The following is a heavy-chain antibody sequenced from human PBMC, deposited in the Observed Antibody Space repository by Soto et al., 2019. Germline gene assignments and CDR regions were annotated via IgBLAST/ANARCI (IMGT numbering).Heavy chain of an antibody. CDR3: ARGRPTFVVVVAYYYYYGMDV. J-gene: IGHJ6*02. CDR1: GGSFSGYY. CDR2: INHSGST. Sequence: ETLSLTCAVYGGSFSGYYWSWIRQPPGKGMEWIGEINHSGSTNYNPSLKSRVTISVDTSKNQFSLKLSSVTAADTAVYYCARGRPTFVVVVAYYYYYGMDVWGQGTTVTVSS. V-gene: IGHV4-34*01. D-gene: IGHD2-15*01.